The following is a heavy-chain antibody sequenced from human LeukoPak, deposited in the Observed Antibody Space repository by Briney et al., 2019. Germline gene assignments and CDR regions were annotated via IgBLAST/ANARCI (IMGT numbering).Heavy chain of an antibody. J-gene: IGHJ4*02. D-gene: IGHD1-1*01. CDR1: GGSFSGYY. V-gene: IGHV4-34*01. CDR3: ARGRTKTGPFDY. Sequence: PSETLSLTCAVYGGSFSGYYWSWIRQPPGKGLEWIGEINHSGSTNYNPSLKSRVTISVDTSKNQFSLKLSSVTAADTAVYYCARGRTKTGPFDYWGQGTLVTVSS. CDR2: INHSGST.